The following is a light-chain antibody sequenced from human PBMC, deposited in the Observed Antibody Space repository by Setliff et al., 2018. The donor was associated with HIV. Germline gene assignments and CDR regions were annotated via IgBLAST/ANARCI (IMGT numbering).Light chain of an antibody. J-gene: IGKJ1*01. Sequence: EIVMTQSPATLSVSPGERATLSCRASQSVSSNLAWYQQKPGQTPRLLIVLASDRATGIPARFSGSGSGTEFSLTISSMQSEDFAVYYCQQYHDWPRTFGQGTKVDIK. CDR1: QSVSSN. CDR2: LAS. V-gene: IGKV3-15*01. CDR3: QQYHDWPRT.